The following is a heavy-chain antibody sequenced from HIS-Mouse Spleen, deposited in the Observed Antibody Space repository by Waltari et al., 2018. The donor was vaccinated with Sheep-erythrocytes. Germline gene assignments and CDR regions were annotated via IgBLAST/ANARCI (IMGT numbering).Heavy chain of an antibody. J-gene: IGHJ4*02. V-gene: IGHV3-21*01. CDR1: GFTFSSYS. CDR3: ARVASGATFDY. Sequence: EVQLVESGGGLVKPGGSLRLSCAASGFTFSSYSMNWVRQAPGKGLEWVSYISSISSYIYYANSVKGRFTISRDNAKNSLYLQMNSLRAEDTAVYYCARVASGATFDYWGQGTLVTVSS. CDR2: ISSISSYI. D-gene: IGHD1-26*01.